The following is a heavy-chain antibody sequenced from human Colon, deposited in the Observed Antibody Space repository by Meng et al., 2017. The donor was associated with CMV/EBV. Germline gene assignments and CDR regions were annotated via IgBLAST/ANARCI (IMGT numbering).Heavy chain of an antibody. D-gene: IGHD5/OR15-5a*01. V-gene: IGHV3-66*02. Sequence: GGSLRLSCAASGFTVSSNFMNWVRQAPGRGLEWVSVIYGDGSTYYPDSVKGRFTNSRDNSRNTVFLEMNSLRVDDTAVYFCARGLDALYFNGMDVWGQGTTVTVSS. CDR1: GFTVSSNF. J-gene: IGHJ6*02. CDR3: ARGLDALYFNGMDV. CDR2: IYGDGST.